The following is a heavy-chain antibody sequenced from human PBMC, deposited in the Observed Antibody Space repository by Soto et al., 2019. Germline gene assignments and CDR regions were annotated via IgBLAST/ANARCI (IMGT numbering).Heavy chain of an antibody. CDR2: IYYSENT. J-gene: IGHJ4*02. V-gene: IGHV4-30-4*01. CDR3: GRGYGSVDC. CDR1: GGSISSSDYY. Sequence: QVQLQESGPGLVKPSQTLSLTCTVSGGSISSSDYYWSWIRQPPGKGLEWIGYIYYSENTYYNPSLRRRVTLSVDTSKNQFSLKLSSVSAADTAVYYCGRGYGSVDCWGQGTLVTVSS. D-gene: IGHD3-10*01.